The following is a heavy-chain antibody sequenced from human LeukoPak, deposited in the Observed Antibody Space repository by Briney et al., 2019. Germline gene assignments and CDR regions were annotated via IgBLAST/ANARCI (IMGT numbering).Heavy chain of an antibody. CDR3: AAGELDIVVVPAALDY. CDR2: IIPIFGTA. J-gene: IGHJ4*02. CDR1: GGTFSSYA. D-gene: IGHD2-2*01. Sequence: SVKVSCKASGGTFSSYAISWVRQAPGQGLEWMGGIIPIFGTANYAQKFQGSVTITADESTSTAYMELSSLRSEDTAVYYCAAGELDIVVVPAALDYWGQRTLVTVSS. V-gene: IGHV1-69*01.